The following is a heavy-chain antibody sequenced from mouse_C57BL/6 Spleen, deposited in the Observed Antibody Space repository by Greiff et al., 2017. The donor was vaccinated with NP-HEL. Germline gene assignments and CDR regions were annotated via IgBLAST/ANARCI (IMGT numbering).Heavy chain of an antibody. D-gene: IGHD1-1*01. CDR3: ERRTTVGAMDY. CDR1: EYEFPSHD. CDR2: INSDGGST. V-gene: IGHV5-2*01. Sequence: EVQGVESGGGLVQPGESLKLSCESYEYEFPSHDMSWVRKTPEKRLELVAAINSDGGSTYYPDTMERRYIISRDNTKKTLYLQMSSLRSEDTALYYCERRTTVGAMDYWGQGTSVTVSA. J-gene: IGHJ4*01.